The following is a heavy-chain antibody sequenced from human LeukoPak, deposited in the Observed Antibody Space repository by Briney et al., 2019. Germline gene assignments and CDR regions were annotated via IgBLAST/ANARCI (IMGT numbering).Heavy chain of an antibody. CDR2: IIPILGIA. V-gene: IGHV1-69*04. CDR3: ARESSAAKVNWFDP. CDR1: GGTFSSYA. D-gene: IGHD6-19*01. Sequence: SVKVSSKASGGTFSSYAISWVRQAPGQGLEWMGRIIPILGIANYAQKFQGRVTITADKSTSTAYMELSSLRSEDTAVYYCARESSAAKVNWFDPWGQGTLVTVSS. J-gene: IGHJ5*02.